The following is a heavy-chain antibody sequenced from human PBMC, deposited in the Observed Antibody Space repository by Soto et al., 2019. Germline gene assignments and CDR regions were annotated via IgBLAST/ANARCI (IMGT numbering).Heavy chain of an antibody. Sequence: ESLKISCKGSGYNFATYWIGWVRQMPGKGLEWMGIIYPHDSDTRYSPSFQGQVTISADKSISTAYLQWSSLKASDTAIYYCARRLDNTLDFWGQGTLVTVSS. V-gene: IGHV5-51*01. CDR2: IYPHDSDT. J-gene: IGHJ4*02. CDR3: ARRLDNTLDF. CDR1: GYNFATYW. D-gene: IGHD1-20*01.